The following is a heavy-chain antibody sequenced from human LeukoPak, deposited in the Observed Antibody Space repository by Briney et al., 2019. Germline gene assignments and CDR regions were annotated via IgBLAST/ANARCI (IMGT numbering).Heavy chain of an antibody. Sequence: GGSLRLSCAASGFIFSNYGIHWVRQAPGKGLELVAVISYDGNYKYYADSVKGRFTISRDNSKNTLYLQMNSLRAEDTAVFYCAKDRVPTAGLSRGPLDYCGQGTLVTVSS. V-gene: IGHV3-30*18. CDR3: AKDRVPTAGLSRGPLDY. D-gene: IGHD6-13*01. CDR2: ISYDGNYK. CDR1: GFIFSNYG. J-gene: IGHJ4*02.